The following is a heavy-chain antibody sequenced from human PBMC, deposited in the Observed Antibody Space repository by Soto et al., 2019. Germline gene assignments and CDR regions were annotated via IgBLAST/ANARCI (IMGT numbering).Heavy chain of an antibody. CDR3: AKALRYFDQNWFDP. CDR2: ISGGAGST. J-gene: IGHJ5*02. D-gene: IGHD3-9*01. CDR1: GFTFSSYA. Sequence: GGSLRLSCAASGFTFSSYAMSWVRQAPGKGLEWVSTISGGAGSTYYADSVKGRFTISRDNSKNTLYLQMNSLRAEDTALYYCAKALRYFDQNWFDPWGQGTLVTVSS. V-gene: IGHV3-23*01.